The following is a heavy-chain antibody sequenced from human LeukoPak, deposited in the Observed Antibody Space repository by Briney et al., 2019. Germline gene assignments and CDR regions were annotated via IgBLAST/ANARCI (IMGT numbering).Heavy chain of an antibody. V-gene: IGHV1-2*02. D-gene: IGHD2-15*01. J-gene: IGHJ5*02. Sequence: ASVTVSCKASGYTFTGYYMHWVRQAPGQGLERMGWINPNSGGTNYAQKFQGRVTMTRDTSISTAYIELSRLRSDDTAVYYCARDGVYCSGGSCYHHYNWFDPWGQGTLVTVSS. CDR1: GYTFTGYY. CDR2: INPNSGGT. CDR3: ARDGVYCSGGSCYHHYNWFDP.